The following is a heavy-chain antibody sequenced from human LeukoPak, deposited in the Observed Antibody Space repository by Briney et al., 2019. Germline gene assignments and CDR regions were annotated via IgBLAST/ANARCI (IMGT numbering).Heavy chain of an antibody. V-gene: IGHV1-3*01. CDR2: INAGNGNT. CDR3: ASSGSSWPSSYYGMDA. CDR1: GYTFTSYA. D-gene: IGHD6-13*01. Sequence: ASVKVSCKASGYTFTSYAMHWVRQAPGQRLEWMGWINAGNGNTKYSQRFQGRVTITRDASASTAYMELSSLRSEDTAVYYCASSGSSWPSSYYGMDAWGQGTTVTVSS. J-gene: IGHJ6*02.